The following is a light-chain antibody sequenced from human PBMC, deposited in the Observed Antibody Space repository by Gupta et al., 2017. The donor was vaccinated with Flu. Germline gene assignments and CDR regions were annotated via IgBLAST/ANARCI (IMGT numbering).Light chain of an antibody. CDR3: QQRSNCPT. V-gene: IGKV3-11*01. CDR1: LINS. CDR2: DAS. J-gene: IGKJ1*01. Sequence: LINSLSCYQQKPGHAPRLLIYDASPRATGIPARFICSFSWTQFTLIISILYPEDFAVSYCQQRSNCPTCGQGTKVAI.